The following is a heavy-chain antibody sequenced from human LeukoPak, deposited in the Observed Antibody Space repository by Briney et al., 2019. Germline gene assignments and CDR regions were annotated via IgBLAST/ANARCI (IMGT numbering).Heavy chain of an antibody. CDR1: GFTFSSYE. Sequence: PGGSLRLSCAASGFTFSSYEMNWVRQAPGKGLEWVSYISSSGSTIYYADSVKGRFTISRDNSKNTLYLQMNSLRAEDTAVYYCAKADDYVWGSYRWFDYWGQGTLVTVSS. D-gene: IGHD3-16*02. CDR3: AKADDYVWGSYRWFDY. CDR2: ISSSGSTI. V-gene: IGHV3-48*03. J-gene: IGHJ4*02.